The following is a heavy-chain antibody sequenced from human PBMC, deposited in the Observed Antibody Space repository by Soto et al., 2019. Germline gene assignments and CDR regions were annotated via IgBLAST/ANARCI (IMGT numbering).Heavy chain of an antibody. CDR3: AKDTYYYGSGTLSY. J-gene: IGHJ4*02. V-gene: IGHV3-9*01. CDR1: GFTFDDYA. D-gene: IGHD3-10*01. Sequence: GGSLRLSCAASGFTFDDYAMHWVRQAPGKGLEWVSGISWNSGSIGYADSVKGRFTISRDNAKNSLYLQMNSLRAEDTALYYCAKDTYYYGSGTLSYWGQGTLVTVSS. CDR2: ISWNSGSI.